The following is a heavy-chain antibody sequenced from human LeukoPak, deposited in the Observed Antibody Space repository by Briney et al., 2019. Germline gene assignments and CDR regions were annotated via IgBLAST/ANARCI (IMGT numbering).Heavy chain of an antibody. V-gene: IGHV4-34*01. D-gene: IGHD6-19*01. CDR3: ARGRFLYQAVAGLNV. CDR1: GGSFSGYY. J-gene: IGHJ4*02. Sequence: PSETLSLTCAVYGGSFSGYYWSWIRQPPGKGLEWIGEINHSGSTNYNPSLKSRVTISVDTSKNQFSLKLSSVTTADTAVYYCARGRFLYQAVAGLNVWGQGTLVTVSP. CDR2: INHSGST.